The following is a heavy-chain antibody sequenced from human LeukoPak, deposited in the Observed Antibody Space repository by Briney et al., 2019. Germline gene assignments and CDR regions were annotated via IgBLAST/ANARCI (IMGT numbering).Heavy chain of an antibody. Sequence: PGGSLRLSCAASGFTFSNFAMSWVRQAPGKGLQWVSAISDSGGGTFYADSVKGRFTISRDNSKNTLYLQMNSLRAEDTAVYYCAKVRDLDTVLGRFDNWGQGTLVTVSS. CDR2: ISDSGGGT. V-gene: IGHV3-23*01. J-gene: IGHJ5*02. CDR1: GFTFSNFA. D-gene: IGHD5-18*01. CDR3: AKVRDLDTVLGRFDN.